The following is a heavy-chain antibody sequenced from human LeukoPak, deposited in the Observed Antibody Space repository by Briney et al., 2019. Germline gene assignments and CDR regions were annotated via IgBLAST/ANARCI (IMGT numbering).Heavy chain of an antibody. CDR1: GFTFSSYG. CDR3: AKFGSSGLQGY. CDR2: IRNDGNNI. V-gene: IGHV3-30*02. D-gene: IGHD6-6*01. J-gene: IGHJ4*02. Sequence: GGSLRLSCAASGFTFSSYGMHWVRQAPGKGLEWVAFIRNDGNNIRYADSVKGRFTISRDNSKNTLYLQMNSLKSEDTAVYYCAKFGSSGLQGYWGQGTLVTVSS.